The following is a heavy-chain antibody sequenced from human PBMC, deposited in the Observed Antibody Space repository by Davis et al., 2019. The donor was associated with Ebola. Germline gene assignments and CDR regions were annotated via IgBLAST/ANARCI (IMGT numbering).Heavy chain of an antibody. D-gene: IGHD2-2*01. CDR2: ISSSGAMI. CDR1: GFTFSIYS. Sequence: GESLKISCAASGFTFSIYSMDWVRQAPGKGLEWLSYISSSGAMIYYADSVKGRFTISRDNAKNSLYLQMNSLRAEDTAVYYCAREGKYRDESRTFDYWGQGTLVTVSS. CDR3: AREGKYRDESRTFDY. V-gene: IGHV3-48*01. J-gene: IGHJ4*02.